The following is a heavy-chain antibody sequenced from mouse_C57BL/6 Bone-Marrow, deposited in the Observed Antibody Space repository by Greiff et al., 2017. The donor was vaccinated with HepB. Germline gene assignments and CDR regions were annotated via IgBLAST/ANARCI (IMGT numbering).Heavy chain of an antibody. CDR1: GYTFTSYW. CDR3: TGHYYGSSYVAY. Sequence: EVQVVESGTVLARPGASVKMSCKTSGYTFTSYWMHWVKQRPGQGLEWIGAIYPGNSDTSYNQKFKGKAKLTAVTSASTAYMELSSLTNEDSAVYYCTGHYYGSSYVAYWGQGTLVTVSA. D-gene: IGHD1-1*01. J-gene: IGHJ3*01. CDR2: IYPGNSDT. V-gene: IGHV1-5*01.